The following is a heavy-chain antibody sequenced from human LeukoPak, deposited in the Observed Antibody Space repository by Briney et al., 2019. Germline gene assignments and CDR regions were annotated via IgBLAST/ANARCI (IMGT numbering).Heavy chain of an antibody. Sequence: GGSLGLSCVASGFPFSVYEMNWVRQAPGKGLEWVSNIASSGTIKYYADSVKGRFSISRDNAKSSLYLQMNSLRVEDTAVYYCALLAVASDFDYWGQGALVTVSS. CDR3: ALLAVASDFDY. CDR1: GFPFSVYE. V-gene: IGHV3-48*03. CDR2: IASSGTIK. D-gene: IGHD6-19*01. J-gene: IGHJ4*02.